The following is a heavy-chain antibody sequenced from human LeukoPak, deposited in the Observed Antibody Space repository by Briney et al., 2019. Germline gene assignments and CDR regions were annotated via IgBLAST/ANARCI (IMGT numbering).Heavy chain of an antibody. CDR1: GFTFSSYE. V-gene: IGHV3-48*03. CDR3: ARGHSCSGGSCFFDY. J-gene: IGHJ4*02. D-gene: IGHD2-15*01. CDR2: ISSSGSTI. Sequence: GGSLRLSCAASGFTFSSYEMNWVRQAPGKGLEWVSYISSSGSTIYYADSVKGRFTISRDNAKNSLYLQMNSLRAEDTAVYYCARGHSCSGGSCFFDYWGQGTLDTVSS.